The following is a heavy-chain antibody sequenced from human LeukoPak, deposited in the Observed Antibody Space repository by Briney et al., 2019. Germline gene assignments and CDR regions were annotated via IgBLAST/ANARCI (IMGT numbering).Heavy chain of an antibody. CDR1: GGSISSYY. V-gene: IGHV4-59*08. D-gene: IGHD2-15*01. J-gene: IGHJ2*01. CDR2: IYYSGST. CDR3: ASTSLNYCSGGSCYRPQYFDL. Sequence: SETLSLTCTVSGGSISSYYWSWIRQPPGKGLEWIGYIYYSGSTNYNPSLKSRVTISVDTSKNQFSLKLSSVTAADTAVYYCASTSLNYCSGGSCYRPQYFDLWGRGTLVTVSS.